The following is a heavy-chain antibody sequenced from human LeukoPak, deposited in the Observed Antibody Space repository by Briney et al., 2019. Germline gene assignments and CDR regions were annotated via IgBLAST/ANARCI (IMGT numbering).Heavy chain of an antibody. D-gene: IGHD6-13*01. Sequence: PSETLSLTCDVSGYSMRNGYYWGWIRQSAGRGLEHIGRIYSTGSTNYSPSLKGRVSMSVDTSKNQFSLTLRSVTAADTAIYYCARAGYTSTWTFDYWGQGILVTVSS. CDR1: GYSMRNGYY. CDR2: IYSTGST. V-gene: IGHV4-4*07. J-gene: IGHJ4*02. CDR3: ARAGYTSTWTFDY.